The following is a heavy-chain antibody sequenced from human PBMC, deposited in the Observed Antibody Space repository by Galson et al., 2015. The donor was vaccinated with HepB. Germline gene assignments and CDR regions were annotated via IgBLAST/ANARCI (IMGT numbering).Heavy chain of an antibody. CDR1: GFTFSSYS. CDR3: ARDEAAAGTSPDY. CDR2: ISSSSSYI. Sequence: SLRLSCAASGFTFSSYSMNWVRQAPGKGLEWVSSISSSSSYIYYADSVKGRFTISRDNAKKSLYLQMNSLRAEDTAVYYCARDEAAAGTSPDYWGQGTLVTVSS. D-gene: IGHD6-13*01. V-gene: IGHV3-21*01. J-gene: IGHJ4*02.